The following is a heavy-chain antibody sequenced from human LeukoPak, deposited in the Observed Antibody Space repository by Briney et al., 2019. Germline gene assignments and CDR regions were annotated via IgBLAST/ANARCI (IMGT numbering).Heavy chain of an antibody. D-gene: IGHD5-12*01. V-gene: IGHV1-18*01. CDR1: GYTFTSYG. Sequence: ASVKVSCKASGYTFTSYGISWVRQAPGQGLEWMGWISAYNGNTNYAQKLRGRVTMTTDTSTSTAYMELRSLRSDDTAVYYCARGLRGYSGYIPVGGYYYYMDVWGKGTTVTVSS. J-gene: IGHJ6*03. CDR2: ISAYNGNT. CDR3: ARGLRGYSGYIPVGGYYYYMDV.